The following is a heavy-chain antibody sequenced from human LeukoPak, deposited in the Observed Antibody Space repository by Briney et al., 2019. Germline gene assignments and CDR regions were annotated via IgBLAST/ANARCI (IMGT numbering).Heavy chain of an antibody. CDR2: IYSGGST. CDR1: GFTVSSNY. J-gene: IGHJ4*02. V-gene: IGHV3-66*01. CDR3: ARGLRNTILGGDYY. D-gene: IGHD3-3*01. Sequence: PGGSLRLSCAASGFTVSSNYMSWVRQAPGKGLEWVSVIYSGGSTYYADSVKGRFTISRDNSKNTLYLQMNSLRAEDTAVYYCARGLRNTILGGDYYWGQGTLVTVYS.